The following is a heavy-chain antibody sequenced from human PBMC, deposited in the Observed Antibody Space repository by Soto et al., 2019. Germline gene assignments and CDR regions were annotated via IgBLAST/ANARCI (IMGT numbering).Heavy chain of an antibody. CDR1: GDTFISYA. CDR2: IIPIFGTA. V-gene: IGHV1-69*13. D-gene: IGHD4-17*01. CDR3: ARGLGYGDSRYYYGMDV. J-gene: IGHJ6*02. Sequence: SVKVSCKASGDTFISYAISWVRQAPGQGLEWMGGIIPIFGTANYAQKFQGRVTITADESTSTAYMELSSLRSEDTAVYYCARGLGYGDSRYYYGMDVWGQGTTVTVSS.